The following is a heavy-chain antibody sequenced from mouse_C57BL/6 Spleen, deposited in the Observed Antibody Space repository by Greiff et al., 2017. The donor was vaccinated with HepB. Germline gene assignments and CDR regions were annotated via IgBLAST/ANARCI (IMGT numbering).Heavy chain of an antibody. V-gene: IGHV5-4*01. Sequence: EVHLVESGGGLVKPGGSLKLSCAASGFTFSSYAMSWVRQTPEKRLEWVATISDGGSYTYYPDNVKGRFTISRDNAKNNLYLQMSHLKSEDTAMYYCARVRYFDVWGTGTTVTVSS. J-gene: IGHJ1*03. CDR1: GFTFSSYA. CDR2: ISDGGSYT. CDR3: ARVRYFDV.